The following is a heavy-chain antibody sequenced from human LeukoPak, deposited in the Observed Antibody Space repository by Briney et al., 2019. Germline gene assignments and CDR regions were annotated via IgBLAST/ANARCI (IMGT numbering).Heavy chain of an antibody. V-gene: IGHV1-2*02. J-gene: IGHJ4*02. CDR3: ARVGHTSGWDFDY. CDR1: GYTFTGHY. CDR2: INPNSGGT. Sequence: ASVNVSCKASGYTFTGHYMHWVRQAPGQGLEWMGFINPNSGGTNYAQKFQGRVTLTRDTSITTAYMELSRLTSDDTAVYYCARVGHTSGWDFDYWGQGTLVTVSS. D-gene: IGHD6-19*01.